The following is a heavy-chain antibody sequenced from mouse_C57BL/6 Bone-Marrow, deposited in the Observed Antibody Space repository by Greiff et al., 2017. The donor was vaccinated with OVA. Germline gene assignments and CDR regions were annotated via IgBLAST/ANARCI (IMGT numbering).Heavy chain of an antibody. CDR3: ARRSDDGPWFAY. Sequence: QVQLQQSGAELVKPGASVKLSCKASGYTFTSYWMHWVKQRPGQGLEWIGMIHPNSGSTNYNEKFKSKATLTVDKSSSTAYMQLSSLTSEDSAVYYCARRSDDGPWFAYWGQGTLVTVSA. CDR1: GYTFTSYW. CDR2: IHPNSGST. J-gene: IGHJ3*01. D-gene: IGHD2-3*01. V-gene: IGHV1-64*01.